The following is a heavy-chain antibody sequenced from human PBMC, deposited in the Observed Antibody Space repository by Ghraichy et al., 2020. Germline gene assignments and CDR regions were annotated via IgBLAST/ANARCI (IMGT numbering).Heavy chain of an antibody. CDR3: ARDNLLNYDFWSGSSMDV. Sequence: GGSLRLSCAASGFTFNSYSMNWVRQAPGKGLEWVSSISSGSSYIYYADSVKGRFTISRDNAKNSLYLQMNSLRAEDTAVYYCARDNLLNYDFWSGSSMDVWGQGTTVTVSS. D-gene: IGHD3-3*01. CDR1: GFTFNSYS. CDR2: ISSGSSYI. J-gene: IGHJ6*02. V-gene: IGHV3-21*01.